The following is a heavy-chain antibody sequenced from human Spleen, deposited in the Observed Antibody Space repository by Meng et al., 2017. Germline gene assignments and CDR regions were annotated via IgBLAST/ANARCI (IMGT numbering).Heavy chain of an antibody. CDR2: MRPNSDNT. Sequence: QVQLVQSGAEVKQPGASVTVTCKASGYNFTSYDINWVRQATGQGLEWIGYMRPNSDNTAYAQKFQGKFTITSNTSISTAYMEQSSLTSEDTAVYYCAREGLDPWGQGTLVTVSS. CDR3: AREGLDP. CDR1: GYNFTSYD. J-gene: IGHJ5*02. V-gene: IGHV1-8*01.